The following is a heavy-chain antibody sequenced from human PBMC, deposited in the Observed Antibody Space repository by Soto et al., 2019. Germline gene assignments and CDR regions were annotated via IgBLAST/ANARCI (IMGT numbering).Heavy chain of an antibody. J-gene: IGHJ6*02. Sequence: GGSNRHPCTDSGCTCGGFARSRVSQAPGKGLEWVSAISGSGGSTYYADSVKGRFTISRDNSKNTLYLQMNSLRAEDTAVYYCAKDPDCTNGVCYSAYYYYGMDVWGQGTTVTVSS. V-gene: IGHV3-23*01. CDR3: AKDPDCTNGVCYSAYYYYGMDV. CDR1: GCTCGGFA. CDR2: ISGSGGST. D-gene: IGHD2-8*01.